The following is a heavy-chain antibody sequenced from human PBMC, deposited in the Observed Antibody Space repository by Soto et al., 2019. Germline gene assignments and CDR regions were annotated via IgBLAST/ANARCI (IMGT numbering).Heavy chain of an antibody. J-gene: IGHJ4*02. D-gene: IGHD3-22*01. V-gene: IGHV3-30*03. Sequence: QVQLVESGGGVVQPGRSLRLSCADSGLSFSSYGMHWVRQAPGEGLEWVAAISYDGSNKNYLASVEARFTISRDNSKKTLYVQMNAPRPEDTAVYYCARDSYYHSSSGDYVFDYWGQGTLVTVSS. CDR3: ARDSYYHSSSGDYVFDY. CDR2: ISYDGSNK. CDR1: GLSFSSYG.